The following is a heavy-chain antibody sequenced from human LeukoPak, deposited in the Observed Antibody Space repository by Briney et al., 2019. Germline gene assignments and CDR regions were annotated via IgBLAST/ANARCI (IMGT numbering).Heavy chain of an antibody. CDR1: GFTFSSYS. D-gene: IGHD2-2*02. CDR2: ISSSSSYI. V-gene: IGHV3-21*01. J-gene: IGHJ4*02. Sequence: GGSLRLSCAVSGFTFSSYSMSWVRQPPGKGLEWVSSISSSSSYIYYADSVNGRFTISRDNAKNSLYLQMNSLRAEDTAVYYCARDPSLEYQLLYDYWGQGTLVTVSS. CDR3: ARDPSLEYQLLYDY.